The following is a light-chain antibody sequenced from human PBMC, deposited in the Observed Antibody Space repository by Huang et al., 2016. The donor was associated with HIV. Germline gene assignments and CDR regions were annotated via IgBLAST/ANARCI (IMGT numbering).Light chain of an antibody. CDR2: GAS. V-gene: IGKV3-15*01. J-gene: IGKJ1*01. CDR1: QSVSAN. CDR3: QQYNNWWT. Sequence: EIVLTQSPATLSVSPGERATLSCRASQSVSANLAWYQQKPGQAPRRLIYGASNRAIDTPARVSGSGSGTEFTRTISSLQSEDLAVYYCQQYNNWWTFGQGTKVEIK.